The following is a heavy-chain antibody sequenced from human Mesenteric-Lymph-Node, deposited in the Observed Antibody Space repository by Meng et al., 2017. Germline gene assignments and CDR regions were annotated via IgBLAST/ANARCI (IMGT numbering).Heavy chain of an antibody. Sequence: KVSCKGSGYSFTNYWIAWVRQMPGKGLEWMGIIYPGDSDTRYSPSFQGQVTISADKSISTAYLQWSSLKASDTAMYYCARLGPVSSDDAFDIWGQGTMVTVSS. J-gene: IGHJ3*02. V-gene: IGHV5-51*01. CDR3: ARLGPVSSDDAFDI. CDR1: GYSFTNYW. CDR2: IYPGDSDT.